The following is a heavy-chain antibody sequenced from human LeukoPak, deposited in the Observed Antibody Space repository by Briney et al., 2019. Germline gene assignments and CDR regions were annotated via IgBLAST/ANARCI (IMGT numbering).Heavy chain of an antibody. D-gene: IGHD3-10*01. CDR2: IKSKTDGGTT. CDR3: TTGELLSLFDY. J-gene: IGHJ4*01. Sequence: AGCLPLSCPASGFTFSNAWMSWVRQAPGKGREWVGRIKSKTDGGTTDYAAPVKGRFTTSRDDSKNTLYLQMNSLKTEDTAVYYCTTGELLSLFDYWGHGTLVTVSS. V-gene: IGHV3-15*01. CDR1: GFTFSNAW.